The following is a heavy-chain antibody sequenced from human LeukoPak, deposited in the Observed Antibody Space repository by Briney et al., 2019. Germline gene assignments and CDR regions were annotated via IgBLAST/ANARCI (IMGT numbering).Heavy chain of an antibody. Sequence: SETLSLTCAVYGGTFSGYYWSWIRQPPGKGLEWIGEINHSGSTNYNPSLKSRVTISVDTSKNQFSLKLSSVTAADTAVYYCARVRGIVVVVAAKLGGHYFDYRGQGTLVTVSS. CDR2: INHSGST. CDR1: GGTFSGYY. CDR3: ARVRGIVVVVAAKLGGHYFDY. J-gene: IGHJ4*02. D-gene: IGHD2-15*01. V-gene: IGHV4-34*01.